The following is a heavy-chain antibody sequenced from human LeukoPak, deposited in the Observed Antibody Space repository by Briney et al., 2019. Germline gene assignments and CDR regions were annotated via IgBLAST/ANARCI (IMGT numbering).Heavy chain of an antibody. J-gene: IGHJ4*02. V-gene: IGHV1-69*13. CDR1: GGTFSSYA. Sequence: ASVNVSCKASGGTFSSYAISWVRQAPGQGLEWMGGIIPLFGTANYAQKFQGRVTITAVESMSTAYMELSSLRSEDTAVYYCARGWLAETTVVTPYNYWGQGTLVTVSS. D-gene: IGHD4-23*01. CDR2: IIPLFGTA. CDR3: ARGWLAETTVVTPYNY.